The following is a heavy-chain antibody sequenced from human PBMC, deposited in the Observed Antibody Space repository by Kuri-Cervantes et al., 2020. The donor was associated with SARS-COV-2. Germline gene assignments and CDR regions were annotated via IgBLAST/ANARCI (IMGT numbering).Heavy chain of an antibody. CDR3: TSRRSSGYYYPEHFDY. V-gene: IGHV3-49*03. CDR1: GFTFGDYA. Sequence: GESLKISCTASGFTFGDYAMSWFRQAPGKGLEWVGCIRSKAYGGTTEYAASVKGRFTISRDDSKSIAYLQMNSLKTEDTAVYYCTSRRSSGYYYPEHFDYWGQGTLVTVSS. D-gene: IGHD3-22*01. CDR2: IRSKAYGGTT. J-gene: IGHJ4*02.